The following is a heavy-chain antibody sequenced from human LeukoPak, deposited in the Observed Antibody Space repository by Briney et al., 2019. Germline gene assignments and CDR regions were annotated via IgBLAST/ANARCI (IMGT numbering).Heavy chain of an antibody. J-gene: IGHJ3*02. CDR3: ARAMYNWNYLQSDDAFDI. V-gene: IGHV1-8*01. Sequence: ASVKVSCKASGYTFTSYDINWVRQATGQGLEWMGWMNPNSGNTGYAQKFQGRVTMTRNTSISTAYMELSSLRSEDTAVYYCARAMYNWNYLQSDDAFDIWGQGTMVTVSS. CDR1: GYTFTSYD. D-gene: IGHD1-7*01. CDR2: MNPNSGNT.